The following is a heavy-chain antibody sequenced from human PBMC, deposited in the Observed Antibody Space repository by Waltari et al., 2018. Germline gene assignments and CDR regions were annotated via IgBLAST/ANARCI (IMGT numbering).Heavy chain of an antibody. CDR2: IIPIFGTA. D-gene: IGHD3-10*01. V-gene: IGHV1-69*13. CDR1: GGTFSSYA. CDR3: AREDYYGSGSYYSDYYYGMDV. Sequence: QVQLVQSGAEVKKPGSSVKVSCKASGGTFSSYAISWVRQAPGQGLEWMGGIIPIFGTANYAQKFQGRVTITADESTRTAYMELSSLRSEDTAVYYCAREDYYGSGSYYSDYYYGMDVWGQGTTVTVSS. J-gene: IGHJ6*02.